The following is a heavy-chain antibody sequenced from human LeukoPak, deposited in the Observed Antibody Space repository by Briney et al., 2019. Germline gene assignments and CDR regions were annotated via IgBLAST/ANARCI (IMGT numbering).Heavy chain of an antibody. CDR3: ARVAAGLVDY. Sequence: SETLSLTCTVSGGSISSYHWRWMRQPPGEGLEGSGYIYYSGSTNYNPSLKSRVTISVDTSKNQFSLKLSSVTAADTAVYYCARVAAGLVDYWGQGTLVTVSS. D-gene: IGHD6-25*01. V-gene: IGHV4-59*08. CDR1: GGSISSYH. CDR2: IYYSGST. J-gene: IGHJ4*02.